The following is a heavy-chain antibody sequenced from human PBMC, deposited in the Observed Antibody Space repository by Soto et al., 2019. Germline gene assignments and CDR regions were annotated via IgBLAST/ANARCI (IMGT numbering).Heavy chain of an antibody. CDR3: ARRSGYHFDY. CDR2: IWYDGSNK. J-gene: IGHJ4*02. Sequence: GGSLRLSCAASGFTFSSYGMHWVRQAPGKGGEWVAVIWYDGSNKYYADSVKGRFTNSRDNSKNTLYLQMNSLRAEYTAVYYCARRSGYHFDYWGQGTLVTVSS. V-gene: IGHV3-33*01. D-gene: IGHD3-22*01. CDR1: GFTFSSYG.